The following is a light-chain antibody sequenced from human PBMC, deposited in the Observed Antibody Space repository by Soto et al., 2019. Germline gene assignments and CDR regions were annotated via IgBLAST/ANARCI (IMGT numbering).Light chain of an antibody. Sequence: EILLTQSPATLCLSPGERAPLSSMASQRLSGYLGWYQQKPCQAPRLLTYDASNRATGIPVRFSASGSGTDYTLTITSLQPEDFAIYYCQQRSNWPWTFGQGTKVDIK. CDR1: QRLSGY. V-gene: IGKV3-11*01. CDR2: DAS. CDR3: QQRSNWPWT. J-gene: IGKJ1*01.